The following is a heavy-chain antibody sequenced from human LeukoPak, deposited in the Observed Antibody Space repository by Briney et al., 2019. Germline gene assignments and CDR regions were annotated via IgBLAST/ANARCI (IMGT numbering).Heavy chain of an antibody. D-gene: IGHD3-3*01. Sequence: GGSLRLSCAASGFMFRNHGMNWVRQAPGKGLEWLLTISGSGDNTYYADSVKGRFTVSRDNSKNTLYLQMNSLRVEDTAMYYCAKGAYYGDWGQGTLVTVSS. J-gene: IGHJ4*02. V-gene: IGHV3-23*01. CDR2: ISGSGDNT. CDR3: AKGAYYGD. CDR1: GFMFRNHG.